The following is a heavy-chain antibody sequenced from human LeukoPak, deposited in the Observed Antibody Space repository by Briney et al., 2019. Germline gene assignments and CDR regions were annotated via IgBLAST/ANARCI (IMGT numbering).Heavy chain of an antibody. CDR3: AELGITMIGGV. D-gene: IGHD3-10*02. V-gene: IGHV3-30*04. Sequence: GGTLRLSCVASGFTFRSYAMHWVRQAPGKGLEWVAVISDDGSNKYYADSVKGRFTISRDNSKNTLYLQMDSLRTEDTAVYYCAELGITMIGGVWGKGTTVTISS. J-gene: IGHJ6*04. CDR1: GFTFRSYA. CDR2: ISDDGSNK.